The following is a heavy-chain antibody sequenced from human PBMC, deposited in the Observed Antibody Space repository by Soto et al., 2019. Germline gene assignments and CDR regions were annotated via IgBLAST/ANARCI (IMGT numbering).Heavy chain of an antibody. CDR2: IYWDDDK. CDR3: AHRVLRTVFGLVTTTAIYFDF. Sequence: QITLNESGPTVVRPTETLTLTCRFSGFSLTTSGVGVGWIRQSPGKAPEWPALIYWDDDKRYCASLKSRLTITKDTSKNQVVLTVSDLDPTDTATYYCAHRVLRTVFGLVTTTAIYFDFWGQGTPVAVSS. V-gene: IGHV2-5*02. D-gene: IGHD3-3*01. J-gene: IGHJ4*02. CDR1: GFSLTTSGVG.